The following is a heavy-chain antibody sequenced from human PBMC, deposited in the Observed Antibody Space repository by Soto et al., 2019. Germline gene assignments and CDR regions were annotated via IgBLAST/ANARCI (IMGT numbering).Heavy chain of an antibody. CDR2: ISDSGSNT. D-gene: IGHD3-22*01. CDR1: GFKISSSS. J-gene: IGHJ6*01. V-gene: IGHV3-48*02. Sequence: EVQLVESGGGLVQPGGSLRLSCAAFGFKISSSSMNWVRQAPGRGLEWVAYISDSGSNTLYADSVKGRFTVSRDTAKNSVYVQMSGLRDEDRAVDYCARYYYASSGYDGMGVWGQGTTVTVSS. CDR3: ARYYYASSGYDGMGV.